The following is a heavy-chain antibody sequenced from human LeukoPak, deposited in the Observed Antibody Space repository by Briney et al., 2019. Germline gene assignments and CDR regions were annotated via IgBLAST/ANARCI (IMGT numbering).Heavy chain of an antibody. CDR2: INHSEST. CDR1: GGSFSGYY. V-gene: IGHV4-34*01. D-gene: IGHD2-2*02. J-gene: IGHJ6*03. CDR3: ARGKKQGYCSSTSCYSAYYYYMDV. Sequence: PSETLSLTCAVYGGSFSGYYWSWIRQPPGKGLDWIGEINHSESTNYNPSLKSRVTISVDTSKNQFSLKLSSVTAADTAVYYCARGKKQGYCSSTSCYSAYYYYMDVWGKGTTVTVSS.